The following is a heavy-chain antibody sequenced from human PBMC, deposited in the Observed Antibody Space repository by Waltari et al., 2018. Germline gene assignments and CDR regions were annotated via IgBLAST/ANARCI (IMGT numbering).Heavy chain of an antibody. J-gene: IGHJ6*02. CDR3: ASPSIRFLEWLPYYYYYGMDV. Sequence: QLQLQESGPGLVKPSETLSLTCTVSGGSISSSSYYWGWIRQPPGKGPGWIGSIYYSGSTYYNPSLKSRVTISVDTSKNQFSLKLSSVTAADTAVYYCASPSIRFLEWLPYYYYYGMDVWGQGTTVTVSS. D-gene: IGHD3-3*01. CDR2: IYYSGST. CDR1: GGSISSSSYY. V-gene: IGHV4-39*01.